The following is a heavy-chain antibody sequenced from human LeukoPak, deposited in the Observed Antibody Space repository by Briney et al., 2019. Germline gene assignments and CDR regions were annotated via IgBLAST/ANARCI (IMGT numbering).Heavy chain of an antibody. D-gene: IGHD1-20*01. J-gene: IGHJ6*02. CDR1: GGSISSYY. CDR2: IYYSGST. V-gene: IGHV4-59*12. Sequence: PSETLSLTCTVSGGSISSYYWSWIRQPPGKGLEWIGYIYYSGSTNYNPSLKSRVTISVDTSKNQFSLKLSSVTAADTAVYYCARLLPTITGTTYYYYYGMDVWGQGTTVTVSS. CDR3: ARLLPTITGTTYYYYYGMDV.